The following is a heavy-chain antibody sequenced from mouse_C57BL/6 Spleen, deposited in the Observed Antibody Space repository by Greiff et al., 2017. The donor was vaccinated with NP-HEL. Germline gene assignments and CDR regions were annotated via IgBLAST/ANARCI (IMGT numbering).Heavy chain of an antibody. Sequence: LVESGAELARPGASVKLSCKASGYTFTSYGISWVKQRTGQGLEWIGEIYPRSGNTYYNEKFKGKATLTADKSSSTAYMELRSLTSEDSAVYFCARGYYGSSFSYYYAMDYWGQGTSVTVSS. D-gene: IGHD1-1*01. CDR2: IYPRSGNT. V-gene: IGHV1-81*01. J-gene: IGHJ4*01. CDR3: ARGYYGSSFSYYYAMDY. CDR1: GYTFTSYG.